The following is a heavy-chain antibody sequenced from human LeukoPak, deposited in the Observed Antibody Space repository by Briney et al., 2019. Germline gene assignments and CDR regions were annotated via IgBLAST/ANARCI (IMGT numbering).Heavy chain of an antibody. V-gene: IGHV1-46*01. CDR3: ARDPVGADPAPFDY. D-gene: IGHD3-16*01. CDR1: GYTLTELS. Sequence: ASVKVSCKVSGYTLTELSMHWVRQAPGQGLEWMGIINPSGGSTSYAQKFRGRVTMTRDTSTSTVYMELSSLRSEDTAVYYCARDPVGADPAPFDYWGQGTLVTVSS. J-gene: IGHJ4*02. CDR2: INPSGGST.